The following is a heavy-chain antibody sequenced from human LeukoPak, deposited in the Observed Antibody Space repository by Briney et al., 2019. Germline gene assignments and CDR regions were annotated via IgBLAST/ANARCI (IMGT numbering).Heavy chain of an antibody. Sequence: PGGSLRLSCAASGFTFDSYAMSWARQAPGKGLEWVSLISITGADTYYADSVEGRFTDSRDNSKNMIYLQMNSLRAEDTAVYYCAKSRNAYYFAMDVWGLGTTVTVSS. CDR3: AKSRNAYYFAMDV. D-gene: IGHD1-1*01. CDR2: ISITGADT. CDR1: GFTFDSYA. J-gene: IGHJ6*02. V-gene: IGHV3-23*01.